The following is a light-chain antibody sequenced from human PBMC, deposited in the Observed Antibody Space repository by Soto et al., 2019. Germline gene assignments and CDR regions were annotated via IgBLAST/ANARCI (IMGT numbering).Light chain of an antibody. CDR1: SSDVENYKL. V-gene: IGLV2-23*02. Sequence: QSALNQPASVSGSPGQSVTISCTATSSDVENYKLVSWYQQHPGKAPKLIIYEVTKRPSGVSNRFSGSKSANTASLIISGLQPEDEADYYCCSSVGSYVFGTGTKVTVL. CDR3: CSSVGSYV. J-gene: IGLJ1*01. CDR2: EVT.